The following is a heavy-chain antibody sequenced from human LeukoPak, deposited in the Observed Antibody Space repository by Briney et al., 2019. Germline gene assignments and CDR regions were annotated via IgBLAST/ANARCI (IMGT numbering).Heavy chain of an antibody. Sequence: GGSLRLSCAASGLSVSSNYMSWVRQAPEKGLEWVSVIYSGGSTYYADSVKGRFSISRDKSKNTLYLQMNNLRAEDTAVYYCARDSGYVADYYDNRGPWGQGTLVTVSS. V-gene: IGHV3-53*01. D-gene: IGHD3-22*01. CDR3: ARDSGYVADYYDNRGP. J-gene: IGHJ5*01. CDR1: GLSVSSNY. CDR2: IYSGGST.